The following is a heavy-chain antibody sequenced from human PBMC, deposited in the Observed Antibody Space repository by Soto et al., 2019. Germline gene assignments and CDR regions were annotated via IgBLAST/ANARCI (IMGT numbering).Heavy chain of an antibody. V-gene: IGHV6-1*01. CDR1: GDSISSNSGS. CDR2: TYYRSKWEN. CDR3: ASGKGGLHIFDY. D-gene: IGHD2-15*01. Sequence: QIQLQQSGPRLVKPSQTLSLTCAISGDSISSNSGSWNWIRQSPSRGLECLGRTYYRSKWENDYAVSVKSRIIINPDTSKNQFSLQLNSVTPDDTAVYFCASGKGGLHIFDYWGRGTLVTVSS. J-gene: IGHJ4*02.